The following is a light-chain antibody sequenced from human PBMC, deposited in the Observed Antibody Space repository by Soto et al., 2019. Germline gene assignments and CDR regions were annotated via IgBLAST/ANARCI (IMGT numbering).Light chain of an antibody. CDR2: DAS. CDR1: QSVSSY. Sequence: EIVLTQSPATLSLSPGERATLSCRASQSVSSYLAWHQLKPGQAPRLLIYDASNRATGIPARFSGSGSGTDFTLTISSLEPEDFAVYYCQQRSNWLTFGGGTKVEIK. J-gene: IGKJ4*01. V-gene: IGKV3-11*01. CDR3: QQRSNWLT.